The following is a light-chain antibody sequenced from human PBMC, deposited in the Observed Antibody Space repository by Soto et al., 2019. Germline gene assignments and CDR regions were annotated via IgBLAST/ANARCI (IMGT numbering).Light chain of an antibody. V-gene: IGLV2-8*01. J-gene: IGLJ2*01. CDR1: RSDVGGYNY. CDR2: EVN. Sequence: QSALTQPPSASGSPGQSVTISCTGTRSDVGGYNYVSWYQQHPGKAPRLMIYEVNKRPSGVPYRFSGSKSGNTASLTVSGLQADDEAVYYCSSYAGNNLLVFGGGTKVTVL. CDR3: SSYAGNNLLV.